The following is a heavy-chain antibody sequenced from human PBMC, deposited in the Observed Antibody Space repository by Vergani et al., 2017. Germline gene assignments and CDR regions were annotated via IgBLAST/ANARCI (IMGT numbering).Heavy chain of an antibody. CDR3: AREIIAAAGTYYFDY. V-gene: IGHV3-21*01. D-gene: IGHD6-13*01. J-gene: IGHJ4*02. CDR1: GFTFSSYS. CDR2: ISSSSSYI. Sequence: EVQLVESGGGLVKPGGSLRLSCAASGFTFSSYSMNWVRQAPGKGWEWVSSISSSSSYIYYAHSMKCRFTISRDNAKNSLYLQMNSLRAEDTAVYYCAREIIAAAGTYYFDYWGQGTLVTVSS.